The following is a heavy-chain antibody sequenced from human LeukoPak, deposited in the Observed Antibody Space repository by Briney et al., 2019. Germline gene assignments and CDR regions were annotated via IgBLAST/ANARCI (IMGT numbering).Heavy chain of an antibody. Sequence: APRLSCAASGFSFDDYAMHWVRQAPGKGLEWVSGVSWNSGSIGHADSVKGRFTISRDNAKNSLYLQMNSLRAEDTALYFCARGGGIAATGTWFGPWGQGTLVTVSS. V-gene: IGHV3-9*01. J-gene: IGHJ5*02. CDR2: VSWNSGSI. CDR1: GFSFDDYA. CDR3: ARGGGIAATGTWFGP. D-gene: IGHD6-13*01.